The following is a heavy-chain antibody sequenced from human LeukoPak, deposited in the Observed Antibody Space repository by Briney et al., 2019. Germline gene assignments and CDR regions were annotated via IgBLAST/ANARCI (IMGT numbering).Heavy chain of an antibody. Sequence: ASVKVSCKAHGSSLTSSALHWVRQAPGQRPEWMGWIDADSRNTKYSQKFQGRVAFTRDTSASTAYMELSSLRSEDTAVYYCARENSSSYIPGGYFQHWGQGTLVTVSS. CDR2: IDADSRNT. D-gene: IGHD6-13*01. J-gene: IGHJ1*01. CDR3: ARENSSSYIPGGYFQH. V-gene: IGHV1-3*01. CDR1: GSSLTSSA.